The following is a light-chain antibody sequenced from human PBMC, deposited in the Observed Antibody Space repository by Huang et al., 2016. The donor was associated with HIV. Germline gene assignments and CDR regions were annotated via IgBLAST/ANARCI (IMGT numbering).Light chain of an antibody. CDR1: QSVNNNY. CDR2: RAS. CDR3: QQFGSSPPYS. V-gene: IGKV3-20*01. J-gene: IGKJ2*03. Sequence: EILLTQSPDTLSWSPGERATLSCRASQSVNNNYLAWYHQQPGQAPRLLIYRASPRATGIPDRFSGSGSGTDFTLTISRLEPDDFAVYYCQQFGSSPPYSFGQGTKLEIK.